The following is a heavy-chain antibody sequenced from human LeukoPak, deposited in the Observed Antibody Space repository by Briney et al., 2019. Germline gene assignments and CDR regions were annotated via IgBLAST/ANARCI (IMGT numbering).Heavy chain of an antibody. V-gene: IGHV3-48*01. CDR1: GFSFSSYS. CDR2: ISSSSSTI. D-gene: IGHD5-18*01. Sequence: GGSLRLSCAASGFSFSSYSMNWVRQAPGKGLEWVSYISSSSSTIYYADSVKGRFTISRDNAENSLYLQMNSLRGEDTAVYYCATDTVMVYDYWGQGTLVTVSS. J-gene: IGHJ4*02. CDR3: ATDTVMVYDY.